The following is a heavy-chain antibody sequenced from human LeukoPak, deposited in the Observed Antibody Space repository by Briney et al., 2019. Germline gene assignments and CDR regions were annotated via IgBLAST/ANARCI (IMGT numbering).Heavy chain of an antibody. V-gene: IGHV4-34*01. Sequence: SETLSLTCAVYGGSFSGYYWSWIRQPPGKGLEWIGEINHSGSTNYNPSLKSRVTISVDTSKNQFSLKLSSVTAADTAVYYCARIIAVAGTVQAFDIWGQGTMVTVPS. J-gene: IGHJ3*02. CDR3: ARIIAVAGTVQAFDI. D-gene: IGHD6-19*01. CDR2: INHSGST. CDR1: GGSFSGYY.